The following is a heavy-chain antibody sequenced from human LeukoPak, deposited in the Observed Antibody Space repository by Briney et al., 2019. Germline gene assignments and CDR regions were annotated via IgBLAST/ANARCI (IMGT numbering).Heavy chain of an antibody. CDR1: GFTFDDYA. CDR2: ISWNSGSI. CDR3: ATLGINYDSNY. J-gene: IGHJ4*02. Sequence: GGSLRLSCAASGFTFDDYAMHWVRQAPGKGLEWVSGISWNSGSIGYADSVKGRFTISRDNAKNSLYLQMNSLRAEDTALYYCATLGINYDSNYWGQGTLVTVSS. D-gene: IGHD3-3*01. V-gene: IGHV3-9*01.